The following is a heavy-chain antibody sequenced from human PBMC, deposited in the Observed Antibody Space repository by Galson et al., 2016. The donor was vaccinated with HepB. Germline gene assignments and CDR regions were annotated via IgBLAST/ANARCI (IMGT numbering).Heavy chain of an antibody. Sequence: QSGAEVKKPGESLRISCKGSGYTFTKYWISWVRQMPGKGLEWMGVIYPGDSDTRYSPSFEGQVTISVDKSITTAYLQWSSLKASDTAMYYCARHSRGGYYYGMDVWGQGTTVAVSS. CDR1: GYTFTKYW. CDR3: ARHSRGGYYYGMDV. J-gene: IGHJ6*02. V-gene: IGHV5-51*01. CDR2: IYPGDSDT. D-gene: IGHD3-22*01.